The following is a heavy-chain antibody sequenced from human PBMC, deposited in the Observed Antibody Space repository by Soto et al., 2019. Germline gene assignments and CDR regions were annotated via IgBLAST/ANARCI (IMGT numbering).Heavy chain of an antibody. CDR2: IYHSGST. V-gene: IGHV4-30-2*01. CDR3: ARGSPDFWSGYGYYYYDMDV. CDR1: GGSISSGGYS. D-gene: IGHD3-3*01. Sequence: SETLSLTCAVSGGSISSGGYSWSWIRQPPGKGLEWIGYIYHSGSTYYNPSLKSRVTISVDRSKNQFSLKLSSVTAADTAVYYCARGSPDFWSGYGYYYYDMDVWGQGTTVTVSS. J-gene: IGHJ6*02.